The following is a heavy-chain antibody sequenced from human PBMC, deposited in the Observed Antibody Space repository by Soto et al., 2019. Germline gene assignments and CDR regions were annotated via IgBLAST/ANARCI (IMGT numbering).Heavy chain of an antibody. CDR2: INPSGGST. CDR1: GYTFTSYY. Sequence: ASVQVSCKASGYTFTSYYMHWVRRAPGQGLEWMGIINPSGGSTSYAQKFQGRVTMTRDTSTSTVSMELSSLRSEDTAVYYCARGAILDYYYYGMDVWGQGTTVTVSS. J-gene: IGHJ6*02. D-gene: IGHD3-9*01. V-gene: IGHV1-46*01. CDR3: ARGAILDYYYYGMDV.